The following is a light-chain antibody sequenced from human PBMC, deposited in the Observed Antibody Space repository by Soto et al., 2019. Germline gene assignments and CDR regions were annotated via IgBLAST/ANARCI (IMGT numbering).Light chain of an antibody. CDR1: SSDIGIYKY. J-gene: IGLJ1*01. Sequence: QSVRTQPASVSGSPGQSLAISCTGSSSDIGIYKYVSWYQQHPGKVPKLIIYEVTNRPSGVSNRFSGSKSGNTASLTISGLQAEDEADYYCSSYTTSSTRVFGPGTTVTVL. CDR3: SSYTTSSTRV. V-gene: IGLV2-14*01. CDR2: EVT.